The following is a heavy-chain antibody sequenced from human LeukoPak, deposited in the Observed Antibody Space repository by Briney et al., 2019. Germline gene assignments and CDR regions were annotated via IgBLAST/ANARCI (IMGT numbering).Heavy chain of an antibody. Sequence: GGSLRLSCAASGFTFSSSAMSWVRQAPGKGLEWVSIIYSEGNTYHAESVKGRFTISRDSSKNTVYLQMNSLRGEDAAMYYCVRSSSWTGLLDQWGQGTLVTVSS. D-gene: IGHD3/OR15-3a*01. CDR3: VRSSSWTGLLDQ. CDR1: GFTFSSSA. J-gene: IGHJ5*02. CDR2: IYSEGNT. V-gene: IGHV3-53*01.